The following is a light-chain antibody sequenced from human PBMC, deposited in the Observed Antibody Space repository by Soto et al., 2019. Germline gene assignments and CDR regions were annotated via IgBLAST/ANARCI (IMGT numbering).Light chain of an antibody. CDR2: GAS. CDR1: QSVRSN. CDR3: QQCNNWPS. V-gene: IGKV3-15*01. J-gene: IGKJ5*01. Sequence: EVVMTQSPPTLSVSQGERATLSCRASQSVRSNLAWYQQKPGQSPSLLFYGASTRATGIPARFSGSGSEAEFTLTIRSLQSEDFAVYFCQQCNNWPSFGQGTRLDIK.